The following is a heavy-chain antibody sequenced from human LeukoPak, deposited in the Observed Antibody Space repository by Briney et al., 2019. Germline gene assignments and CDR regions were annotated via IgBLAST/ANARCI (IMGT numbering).Heavy chain of an antibody. CDR1: GYTFTSYG. D-gene: IGHD6-13*01. Sequence: ASVKVSCKASGYTFTSYGISCVRQAPGQGLEWMGWISAYNGNTNYAQKLQGRVTMTTDTSTSTAYMELRSLRSDDTAVYYCARDTAGTLYYYYGMDVWGQGTTVTVSS. CDR2: ISAYNGNT. J-gene: IGHJ6*02. V-gene: IGHV1-18*01. CDR3: ARDTAGTLYYYYGMDV.